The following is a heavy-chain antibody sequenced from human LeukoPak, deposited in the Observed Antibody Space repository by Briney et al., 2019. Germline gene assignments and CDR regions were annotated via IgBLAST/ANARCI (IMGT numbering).Heavy chain of an antibody. D-gene: IGHD3-16*01. CDR1: GGSISRYY. J-gene: IGHJ4*02. CDR3: ARLTTRPGGIRPLILDY. V-gene: IGHV4-59*01. CDR2: IYDTEST. Sequence: SETLSLTCTVSGGSISRYYWTWIRQSPEKGLEWIGHIYDTESTRYNPSLESRATIPGDPSKNQFALRLSAVTAADTGVYYCARLTTRPGGIRPLILDYWGQGTLVTVSS.